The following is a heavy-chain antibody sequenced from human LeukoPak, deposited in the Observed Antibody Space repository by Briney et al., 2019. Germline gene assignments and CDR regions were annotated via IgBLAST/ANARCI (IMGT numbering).Heavy chain of an antibody. V-gene: IGHV3-11*04. CDR3: ARDCWDYGSGSYCGIDY. J-gene: IGHJ4*02. CDR1: GFTFSDYY. CDR2: ISSSGSTI. D-gene: IGHD3-10*01. Sequence: EGSLRLSCAASGFTFSDYYMSWIRQAPGKGLEWVSYISSSGSTIYYADSVKGRFTISRDNAKNSLYLQMNSLRAEDTTVYYCARDCWDYGSGSYCGIDYWGQGTLVTVSS.